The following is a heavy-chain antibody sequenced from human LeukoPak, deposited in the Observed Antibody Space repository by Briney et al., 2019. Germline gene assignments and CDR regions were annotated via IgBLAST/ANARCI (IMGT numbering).Heavy chain of an antibody. CDR1: GGSISSHY. D-gene: IGHD1-26*01. J-gene: IGHJ6*03. Sequence: PSETLSLTCTVSGGSISSHYWSWIRQPPGKGLEWIGYIYYSGSTNYNPSLKSRVTISVDTSKNQFSLKLSSVTAADTAVYYCARVPSGSYWGYYYYYYMDVWGKGTTVTVSS. V-gene: IGHV4-59*11. CDR2: IYYSGST. CDR3: ARVPSGSYWGYYYYYYMDV.